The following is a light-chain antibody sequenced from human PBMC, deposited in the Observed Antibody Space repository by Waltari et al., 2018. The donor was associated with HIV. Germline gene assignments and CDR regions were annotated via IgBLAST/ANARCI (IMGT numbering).Light chain of an antibody. J-gene: IGLJ2*01. Sequence: HSVLTQPPSASGTPGPRVTSSCSGRNSNIGSNTINSYHPLPGMAPKLLIYNNKQRPSGVPDRISGSKSGTSASLAISGLQSEDEADYYCAAWDDSLNGVVFGGGTKLTVL. CDR1: NSNIGSNT. CDR2: NNK. V-gene: IGLV1-44*01. CDR3: AAWDDSLNGVV.